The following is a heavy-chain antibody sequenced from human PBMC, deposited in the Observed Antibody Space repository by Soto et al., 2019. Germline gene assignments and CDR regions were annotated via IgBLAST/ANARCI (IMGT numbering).Heavy chain of an antibody. CDR3: TRGYGDYVRDY. CDR1: GITFSGSA. D-gene: IGHD4-17*01. V-gene: IGHV3-73*01. CDR2: IRSKANSYAP. Sequence: EVQLVESGGGLVQPGGSLKLSCAVSGITFSGSAMHWVRQASGKGLEWVGRIRSKANSYAPAYAASVKGRFTSSRDDSKNPAYLQMNSLKTEATAVDYCTRGYGDYVRDYWGQGTLVTVSS. J-gene: IGHJ4*02.